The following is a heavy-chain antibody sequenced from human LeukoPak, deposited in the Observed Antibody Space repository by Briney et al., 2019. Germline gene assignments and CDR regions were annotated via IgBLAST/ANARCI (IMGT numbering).Heavy chain of an antibody. J-gene: IGHJ4*02. CDR3: AKERVVGQQLWYLDY. Sequence: GGSLRLSCAASGFTFSSYGMHWVRQAPGKGLEWVAFIRYDGSNKYYADSVKGRFTISRDNSKNTLYLQMNSLRAEDTAVYYCAKERVVGQQLWYLDYWGQGTLVTVSS. D-gene: IGHD5-18*01. CDR2: IRYDGSNK. V-gene: IGHV3-30*02. CDR1: GFTFSSYG.